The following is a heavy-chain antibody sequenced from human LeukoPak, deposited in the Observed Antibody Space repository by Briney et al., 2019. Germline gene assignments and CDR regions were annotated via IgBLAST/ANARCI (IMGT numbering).Heavy chain of an antibody. V-gene: IGHV1-69*13. CDR1: GGTFSSYA. Sequence: ASVKVSCKASGGTFSSYAISWVRQAPGQGLEWMGGIIPIFGTANCAQKFQGRVTITADESTSTAYMELSSVRSEDTAVYYCARALPVAGRSPFDYWGQGTLVTVSS. CDR2: IIPIFGTA. J-gene: IGHJ4*02. CDR3: ARALPVAGRSPFDY. D-gene: IGHD6-19*01.